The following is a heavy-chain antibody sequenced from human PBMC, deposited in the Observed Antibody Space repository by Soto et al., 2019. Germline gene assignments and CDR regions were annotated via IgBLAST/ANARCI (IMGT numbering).Heavy chain of an antibody. Sequence: QVQLVQSGAEVKKPGSSVKVSCKASGGTFSTYPINWVRQAPGQGLEYMGGIIPKFGTTKYAQKFRGTVTITADESTSTAYMERNNLRAKATAVYYCARGAANSTGWYNGFDPWGQGTMVTVSS. CDR2: IIPKFGTT. J-gene: IGHJ5*02. D-gene: IGHD6-19*01. CDR1: GGTFSTYP. CDR3: ARGAANSTGWYNGFDP. V-gene: IGHV1-69*01.